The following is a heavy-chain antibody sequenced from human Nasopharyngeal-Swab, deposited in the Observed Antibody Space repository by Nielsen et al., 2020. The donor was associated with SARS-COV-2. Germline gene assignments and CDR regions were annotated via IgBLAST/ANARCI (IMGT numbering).Heavy chain of an antibody. D-gene: IGHD3-16*01. J-gene: IGHJ4*02. CDR3: AKDEGEGGGDY. CDR1: GFTFSSYA. Sequence: SCAASGFTFSSYAMSWVRPAPGKGLEWVSAISGSGGSTYYADSVKGRFTISRDNSKNTLYLQMNSLRAEDTAVYYCAKDEGEGGGDYWGQGTLVTVSS. V-gene: IGHV3-23*01. CDR2: ISGSGGST.